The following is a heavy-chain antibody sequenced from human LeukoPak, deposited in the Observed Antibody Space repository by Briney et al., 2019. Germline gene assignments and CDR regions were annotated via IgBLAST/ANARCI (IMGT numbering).Heavy chain of an antibody. D-gene: IGHD2-2*01. J-gene: IGHJ4*02. Sequence: GGSLRLSCAASGFTFSSYDMHWVRQAPGKGLEWVAFIRYDGSNKYYADSVKGRFTISRDNSKNTLYLQMNSLRAEDTAVYYCARLDRETYCSSTSCYVYWGQGTLVTVSS. V-gene: IGHV3-30*02. CDR3: ARLDRETYCSSTSCYVY. CDR1: GFTFSSYD. CDR2: IRYDGSNK.